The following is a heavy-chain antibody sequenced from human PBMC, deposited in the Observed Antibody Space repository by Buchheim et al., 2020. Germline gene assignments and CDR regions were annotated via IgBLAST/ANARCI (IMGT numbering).Heavy chain of an antibody. Sequence: QVQLQQWGAGLLKPSETLSLTCAVYGGSFSGYYWSWIRQPPGKGLEWIGEINHSGSTTSNPSLKSRVTISVDTSRNHFSLKLSSVTAADTAVYYCARVKKDYIWGSYRSPRSYFDYWGQGTL. V-gene: IGHV4-34*01. CDR3: ARVKKDYIWGSYRSPRSYFDY. J-gene: IGHJ4*02. CDR1: GGSFSGYY. CDR2: INHSGST. D-gene: IGHD3-16*02.